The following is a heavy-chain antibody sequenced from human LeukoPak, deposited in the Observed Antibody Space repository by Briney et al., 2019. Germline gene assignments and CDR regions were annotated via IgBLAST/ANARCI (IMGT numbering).Heavy chain of an antibody. CDR3: ASTAGLRYYYYYYMDV. D-gene: IGHD1-14*01. J-gene: IGHJ6*03. V-gene: IGHV4-39*01. Sequence: SETLSLTCTVSGGSISSSSYYWGWIRQPPGKGLEWIGSIYYSGSTYYNPSLRSRVTISVDTSKNQFSLKLSSVTAADTAVYYCASTAGLRYYYYYYMDVWGKGTTVTVSS. CDR2: IYYSGST. CDR1: GGSISSSSYY.